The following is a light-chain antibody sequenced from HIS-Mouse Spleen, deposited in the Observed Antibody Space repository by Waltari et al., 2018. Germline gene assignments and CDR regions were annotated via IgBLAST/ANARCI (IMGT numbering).Light chain of an antibody. CDR3: QSADSSGTYVV. J-gene: IGLJ2*01. V-gene: IGLV3-25*03. Sequence: SYELTQPPSVSVSPGQTARITCPGDALPTQYAYWYQQKTGQAPVLVIYKDSERPSGIPERFSGSSSGTTVTLTISGVQAEDEADYYCQSADSSGTYVVFGGGTKLTVL. CDR1: ALPTQY. CDR2: KDS.